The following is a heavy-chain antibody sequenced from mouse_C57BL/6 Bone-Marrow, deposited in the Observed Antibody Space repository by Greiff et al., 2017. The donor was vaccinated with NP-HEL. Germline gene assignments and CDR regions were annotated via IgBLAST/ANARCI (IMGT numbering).Heavy chain of an antibody. Sequence: VQLQQSGAELARPGASVKLSCKASGYTFTSYGISWVKQRTGQGLEWIGEIYPRSGNTYYNEKVKGKATLTADKSSSTAYMELRSLTSEDSAVYFCARWVYYDYDVGAMDYWGQGTSVTVSS. CDR1: GYTFTSYG. CDR2: IYPRSGNT. V-gene: IGHV1-81*01. J-gene: IGHJ4*01. D-gene: IGHD2-4*01. CDR3: ARWVYYDYDVGAMDY.